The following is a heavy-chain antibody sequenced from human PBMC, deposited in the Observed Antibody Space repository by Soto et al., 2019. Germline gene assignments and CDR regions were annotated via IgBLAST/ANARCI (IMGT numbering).Heavy chain of an antibody. V-gene: IGHV4-4*02. D-gene: IGHD2-21*02. CDR3: ARRGGGVVLTATTPFDY. Sequence: QVPLQESGPRLVRPSGTLSLTCTVSSGSISTANWWSWVRQPPGRGLEWIGEIYHSGSTNYNLSLQRRVTLSVDKAKNPFSLRLSSVTAADTAIYYCARRGGGVVLTATTPFDYWGQGTLVTVSS. J-gene: IGHJ4*02. CDR1: SGSISTANW. CDR2: IYHSGST.